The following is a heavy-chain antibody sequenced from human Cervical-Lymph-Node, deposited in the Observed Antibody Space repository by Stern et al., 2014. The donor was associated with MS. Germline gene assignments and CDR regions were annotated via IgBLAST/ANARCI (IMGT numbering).Heavy chain of an antibody. V-gene: IGHV4-59*01. CDR2: IYYTGTT. J-gene: IGHJ4*02. CDR3: ARKSLSMDHYFDS. Sequence: VQLVESGPGLVKPSETLSLTCTVSGASISSYYWNRIRQPPGKGLEWIGYIYYTGTTNYNPSLKGRVAISLDTSKNQFSLILRSVSAADTAVYYCARKSLSMDHYFDSWGQGTLVTVSS. D-gene: IGHD2-2*03. CDR1: GASISSYY.